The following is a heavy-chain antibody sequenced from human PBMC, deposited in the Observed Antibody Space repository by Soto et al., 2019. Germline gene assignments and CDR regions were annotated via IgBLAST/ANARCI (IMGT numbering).Heavy chain of an antibody. J-gene: IGHJ4*02. CDR3: ARGRLGIQLDY. Sequence: GSLRLSCAASGFTFSSYSMNWVRQAPGKGLGWVSSISSSSSYIYYADSVKGRFTISRDNAKNSLYLQMNSLRAEDTAVYYCARGRLGIQLDYWGQGTLVTVSS. D-gene: IGHD5-18*01. CDR1: GFTFSSYS. CDR2: ISSSSSYI. V-gene: IGHV3-21*01.